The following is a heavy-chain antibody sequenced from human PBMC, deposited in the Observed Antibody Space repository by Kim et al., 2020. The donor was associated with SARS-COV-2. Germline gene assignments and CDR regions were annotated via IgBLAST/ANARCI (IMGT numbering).Heavy chain of an antibody. CDR3: ARHDWFDP. Sequence: GGSLRLSCAASGFTVSADHMSWVRQAPRKGLEWVSLLFSDSRTFYADSVKGRFTISRDDSRNTVYLEMNSLRPEDTAAYYCARHDWFDPWGHGTQVTVSS. CDR1: GFTVSADH. V-gene: IGHV3-53*01. CDR2: LFSDSRT. J-gene: IGHJ5*02.